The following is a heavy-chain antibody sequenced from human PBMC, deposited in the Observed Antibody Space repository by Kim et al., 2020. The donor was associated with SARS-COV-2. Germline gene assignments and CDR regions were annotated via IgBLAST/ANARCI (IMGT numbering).Heavy chain of an antibody. CDR3: AITYGTQWLAWGLFDY. V-gene: IGHV1-46*01. J-gene: IGHJ4*02. CDR1: GYTFTSYY. CDR2: INPSGGST. D-gene: IGHD6-19*01. Sequence: ASVKVSCKASGYTFTSYYMHWVRQAPGQGLEWMGIINPSGGSTSYAQKFQGRVTMTRDTSTSTVYMELSSLRSEDTAVYYCAITYGTQWLAWGLFDYWGQGTLVTVSS.